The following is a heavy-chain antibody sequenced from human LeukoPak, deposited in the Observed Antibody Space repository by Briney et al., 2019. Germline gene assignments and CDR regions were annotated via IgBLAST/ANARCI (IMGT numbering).Heavy chain of an antibody. CDR2: INWNGGST. J-gene: IGHJ4*02. D-gene: IGHD6-13*01. Sequence: GGSLRLSCAASGFTFDDYGMSWVRHAPGKGLEWVSGINWNGGSTGYADSVKGRFTISRDNAKNSLYLQMNSLRAEDTALYYCARGKRGSSWPNFDYWGQGTLVTVSS. CDR3: ARGKRGSSWPNFDY. V-gene: IGHV3-20*04. CDR1: GFTFDDYG.